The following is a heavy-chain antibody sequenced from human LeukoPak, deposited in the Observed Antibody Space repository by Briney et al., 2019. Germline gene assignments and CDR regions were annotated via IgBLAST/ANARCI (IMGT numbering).Heavy chain of an antibody. J-gene: IGHJ4*02. V-gene: IGHV1-3*01. CDR3: ARAAYYCSSTSCYALPSDY. Sequence: GASVKVSCKASGYTFTSYAMHWVRQAPGQRLEWMGWISAGNGNTKYSQKFQGRVTITRDTSASTAYMELSSLRSEDTAVYYCARAAYYCSSTSCYALPSDYWGQGTLVTVSS. D-gene: IGHD2-2*01. CDR1: GYTFTSYA. CDR2: ISAGNGNT.